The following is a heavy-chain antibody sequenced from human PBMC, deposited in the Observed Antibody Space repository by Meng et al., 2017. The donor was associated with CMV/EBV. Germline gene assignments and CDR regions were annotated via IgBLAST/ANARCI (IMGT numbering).Heavy chain of an antibody. D-gene: IGHD6-6*01. Sequence: GESLKISCAASGFTFSSYSMNWVRQAPGKGLEWVSSISSSSSYIYYADSVKGRFTISRDNAKNSLYLQMNSLRAEDTAVYYCARGGAARPPSWGQGTLVTVSS. V-gene: IGHV3-21*01. CDR2: ISSSSSYI. CDR3: ARGGAARPPS. J-gene: IGHJ5*02. CDR1: GFTFSSYS.